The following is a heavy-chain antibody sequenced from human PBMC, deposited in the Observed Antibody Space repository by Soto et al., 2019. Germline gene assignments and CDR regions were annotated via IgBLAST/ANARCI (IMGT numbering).Heavy chain of an antibody. CDR2: IIPIFGTA. J-gene: IGHJ6*02. CDR3: ARVGPSGYSYGYGSYYYGMDV. Sequence: QVQLVQSGAEVKKPGSSVKVSCKASGGTFSSYAISWVRQAPGQGLEWMGGIIPIFGTANYAQKFQGRVTITADESTSTAYMELSRLRSEDTAVYYCARVGPSGYSYGYGSYYYGMDVWGQGTTVTVSS. D-gene: IGHD5-18*01. CDR1: GGTFSSYA. V-gene: IGHV1-69*12.